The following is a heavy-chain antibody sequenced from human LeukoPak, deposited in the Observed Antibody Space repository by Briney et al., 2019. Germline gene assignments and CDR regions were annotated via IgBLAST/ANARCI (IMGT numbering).Heavy chain of an antibody. CDR2: ISSSGSTI. V-gene: IGHV3-48*03. D-gene: IGHD3-10*01. CDR1: GFTSSSYA. CDR3: AREGSPPPIMVRGSSYGMDV. J-gene: IGHJ6*02. Sequence: PGGSLRLSCAASGFTSSSYAMNWVRQAPGKGLEWVSYISSSGSTIYYADSVKGRFTISRDNAKNSLYLQMNSLRAEDAAVYYCAREGSPPPIMVRGSSYGMDVWGQGTTVTVSS.